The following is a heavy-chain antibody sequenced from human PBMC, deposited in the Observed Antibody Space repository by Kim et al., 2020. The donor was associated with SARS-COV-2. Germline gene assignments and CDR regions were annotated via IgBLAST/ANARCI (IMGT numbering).Heavy chain of an antibody. CDR1: GFTFRSSV. D-gene: IGHD3-16*02. CDR2: ISYDGSNK. CDR3: AKGPSVYYDYVWGSYRYDAFDI. Sequence: GGSLRLSCAASGFTFRSSVIPFFRHSPGPLLEWVAVISYDGSNKYYADSVKGRFTISRDNSKNTLYLQMNSLRAEDTAVYYCAKGPSVYYDYVWGSYRYDAFDIWGQGTILTVSS. J-gene: IGHJ3*02. V-gene: IGHV3-30*18.